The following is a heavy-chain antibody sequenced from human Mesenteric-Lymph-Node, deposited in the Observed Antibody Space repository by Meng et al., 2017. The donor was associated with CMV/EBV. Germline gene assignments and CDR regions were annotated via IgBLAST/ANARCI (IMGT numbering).Heavy chain of an antibody. CDR3: AREADIVVSPARPTPDF. D-gene: IGHD2-15*01. V-gene: IGHV3-33*01. CDR2: MHPDYK. J-gene: IGHJ1*01. Sequence: GESLKISCVGSGFTFSAYGFHWVRQAPGKGLEWVAHMHPDYKYYADSVKGRFTISRDNFKDTLYLQMDSLRAEDTALYYCAREADIVVSPARPTPDFWGRGTLVTVSS. CDR1: GFTFSAYG.